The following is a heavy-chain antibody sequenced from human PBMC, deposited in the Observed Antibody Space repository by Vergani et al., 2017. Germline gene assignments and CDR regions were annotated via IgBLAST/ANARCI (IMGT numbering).Heavy chain of an antibody. Sequence: QVQLVESGGGVVQPGRSLRLSCAASGFTFSSYGMHWVRQAPGKGLEWVAVISYDGSNKYYADSVKGRFTISRDNSKNTLYLQMNSLRAEDTAVYYCAKDPGYYDILTGYYYSFDYWGQGTLVTVSS. CDR1: GFTFSSYG. J-gene: IGHJ4*02. CDR2: ISYDGSNK. D-gene: IGHD3-9*01. CDR3: AKDPGYYDILTGYYYSFDY. V-gene: IGHV3-30*18.